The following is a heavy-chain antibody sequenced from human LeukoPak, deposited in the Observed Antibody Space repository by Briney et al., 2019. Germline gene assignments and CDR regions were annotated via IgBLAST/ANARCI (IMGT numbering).Heavy chain of an antibody. V-gene: IGHV1-69*05. Sequence: ASVKVSCKASGGTFSSYAISWVRQAPGQGLEWMGGIIPIFVTANYAQKFQGRVTITTDESTSTAYMELSSLRSEDTAVYYCARDTTYCSGGSCYSNSGWFDPWGQGTLVTVSS. CDR2: IIPIFVTA. CDR3: ARDTTYCSGGSCYSNSGWFDP. J-gene: IGHJ5*02. D-gene: IGHD2-15*01. CDR1: GGTFSSYA.